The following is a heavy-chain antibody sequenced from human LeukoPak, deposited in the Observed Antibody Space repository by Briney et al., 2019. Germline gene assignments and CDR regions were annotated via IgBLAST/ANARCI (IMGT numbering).Heavy chain of an antibody. J-gene: IGHJ4*02. V-gene: IGHV4-39*02. Sequence: SETLSLTCTVSGGSISGSSYYWGWIRQPPGKGLEWIGSIYYGGSTYYNPSLKSRVTISVDTSKNQFSLKLSSVTAADTAVYYCARGVGGRLRYFDWLLYPRQRFFDYWGQGTLVTVSS. D-gene: IGHD3-9*01. CDR1: GGSISGSSYY. CDR3: ARGVGGRLRYFDWLLYPRQRFFDY. CDR2: IYYGGST.